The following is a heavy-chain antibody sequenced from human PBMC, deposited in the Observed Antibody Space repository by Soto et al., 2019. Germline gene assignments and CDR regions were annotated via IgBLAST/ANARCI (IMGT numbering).Heavy chain of an antibody. CDR3: ARDLHSSSWPFDY. CDR1: GFAFSGYS. V-gene: IGHV3-48*02. J-gene: IGHJ4*02. Sequence: GGSLRLSCAASGFAFSGYSMIWVRQAPGKGLEWVSYISSRSSNIYYADSVKGRFTISRDNAKNSLYLQMNSLRDEDTAVYYCARDLHSSSWPFDYWGQGTLVTVSS. D-gene: IGHD6-13*01. CDR2: ISSRSSNI.